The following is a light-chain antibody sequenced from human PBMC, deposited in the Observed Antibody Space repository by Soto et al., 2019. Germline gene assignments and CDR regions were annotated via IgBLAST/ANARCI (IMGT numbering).Light chain of an antibody. CDR2: RAS. V-gene: IGKV3-15*01. CDR1: QTIYSN. J-gene: IGKJ1*01. CDR3: QQYQNLWT. Sequence: IVMTQSPATLSVSPGERATLSCRAGQTIYSNVAWYQQRPGQAPRLLIYRASTRATGVPARFSGSGSGTEFTLTISGLQSEDFALYYCQQYQNLWTFGHETKVEIK.